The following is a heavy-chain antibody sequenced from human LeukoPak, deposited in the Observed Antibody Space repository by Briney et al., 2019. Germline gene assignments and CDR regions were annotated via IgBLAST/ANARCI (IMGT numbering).Heavy chain of an antibody. CDR2: ISGGGGSI. J-gene: IGHJ5*02. CDR3: AKDVLGEDNWFDP. Sequence: GGSLRLSCAASGFTFSSYAMSWVRQPPGKGLEWVSGISGGGGSIYYADSVKGRFTISRDFSNNTLYLQMNSLRAEDTAVYYCAKDVLGEDNWFDPWGQGTLVTVSS. CDR1: GFTFSSYA. D-gene: IGHD3-10*01. V-gene: IGHV3-23*01.